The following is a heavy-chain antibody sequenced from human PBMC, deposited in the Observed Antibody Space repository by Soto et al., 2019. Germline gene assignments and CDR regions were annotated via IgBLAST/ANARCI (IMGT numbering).Heavy chain of an antibody. D-gene: IGHD6-25*01. CDR1: GYSFTGNS. CDR2: INPNNGDI. V-gene: IGHV1-2*02. J-gene: IGHJ4*02. Sequence: QVPLVQSGAEVRKPGASVKVSCKASGYSFTGNSMHWVRQAPGQGLEWMGWINPNNGDINYAQKFQGRVTMTRDTSISTAYMDLSRLRSDDTAVYYCVMQRGGVVYWGQGTLVTVSS. CDR3: VMQRGGVVY.